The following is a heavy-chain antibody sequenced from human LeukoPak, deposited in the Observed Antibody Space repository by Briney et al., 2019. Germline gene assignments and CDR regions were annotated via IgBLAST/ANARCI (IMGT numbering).Heavy chain of an antibody. CDR2: IWYDGSNK. D-gene: IGHD3-10*01. CDR1: GFTFSSYG. V-gene: IGHV3-33*01. Sequence: PGRSLRLSCAASGFTFSSYGMHWVRQAPGKGLEWVAVIWYDGSNKYYADSVKGRFTISRDNSKNTLYLQMNSLRAEDTAVHYCARERRPLLWFGELLFVGMDVWGKGTTVTVSS. CDR3: ARERRPLLWFGELLFVGMDV. J-gene: IGHJ6*04.